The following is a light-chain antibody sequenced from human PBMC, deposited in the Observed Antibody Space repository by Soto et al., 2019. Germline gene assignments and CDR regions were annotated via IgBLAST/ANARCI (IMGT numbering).Light chain of an antibody. J-gene: IGLJ1*01. V-gene: IGLV2-14*01. CDR2: EVT. CDR1: SSDVGGYDY. Sequence: QSALTQPASVSASPGQSITISCTGTSSDVGGYDYVSWYQQCPGKAPTLMIYEVTNRPSGVSNRFSGSKSGNTASLTISGLQAEDEDDYYCCSYSHTTSLYVFGTGTKVTVL. CDR3: CSYSHTTSLYV.